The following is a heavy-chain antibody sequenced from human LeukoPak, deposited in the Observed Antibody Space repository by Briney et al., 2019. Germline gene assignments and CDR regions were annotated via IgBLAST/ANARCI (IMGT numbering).Heavy chain of an antibody. D-gene: IGHD3-16*01. CDR2: IIPIFGTA. Sequence: GASVKVSCKASGYTFISYGISWVRQAPGQGLEWMGGIIPIFGTANYAQKFQGRVTITTDESTSTAYMELSSLRSEDTAVYYCARSARGSYYYYMDVWGKGTTVTVSS. CDR3: ARSARGSYYYYMDV. J-gene: IGHJ6*03. CDR1: GYTFISYG. V-gene: IGHV1-69*05.